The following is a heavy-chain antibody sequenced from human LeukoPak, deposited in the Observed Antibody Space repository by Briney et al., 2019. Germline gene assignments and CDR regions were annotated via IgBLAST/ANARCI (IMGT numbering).Heavy chain of an antibody. CDR3: ARAPHFDWLLSVYFYMDV. CDR2: ISSSGSTI. CDR1: GFTFSDYY. Sequence: PGGSLRLSCAASGFTFSDYYMSWTRQAPGKGLEWVSYISSSGSTIYYADSVKGRFTISRDNAKNSLYLQMNSLRAEDTAVYYCARAPHFDWLLSVYFYMDVWGKGTTVTVSS. D-gene: IGHD3-9*01. V-gene: IGHV3-11*04. J-gene: IGHJ6*03.